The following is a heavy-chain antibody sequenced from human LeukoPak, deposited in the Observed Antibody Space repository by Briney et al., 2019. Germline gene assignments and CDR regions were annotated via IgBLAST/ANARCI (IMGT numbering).Heavy chain of an antibody. V-gene: IGHV1-69*13. CDR2: IIPIFGTA. CDR3: ARALGSLVVMGMDAFDI. Sequence: GASVKVSCEASGGTFGSYAISWVRQAPGQGLEWMGGIIPIFGTANYAQKFQGRVTITADESTSTAYMELSSLRSEDTAVYYCARALGSLVVMGMDAFDIWRQPTMVSVYS. J-gene: IGHJ3*02. CDR1: GGTFGSYA. D-gene: IGHD3-22*01.